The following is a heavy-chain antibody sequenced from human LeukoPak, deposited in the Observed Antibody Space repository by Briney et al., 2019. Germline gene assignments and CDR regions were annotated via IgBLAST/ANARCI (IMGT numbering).Heavy chain of an antibody. J-gene: IGHJ4*02. D-gene: IGHD5-12*01. CDR1: GFTFSSYS. CDR2: ISGSSSTI. CDR3: ARDPRGYSAYDESRDY. V-gene: IGHV3-48*02. Sequence: GGSLRLSCAAPGFTFSSYSMNWVRQAPGKRLEWVSYISGSSSTIYYADSVKGRFTISRENAKNSLYLQMNSLRDEDTAVYYCARDPRGYSAYDESRDYWGQGTLVTVSS.